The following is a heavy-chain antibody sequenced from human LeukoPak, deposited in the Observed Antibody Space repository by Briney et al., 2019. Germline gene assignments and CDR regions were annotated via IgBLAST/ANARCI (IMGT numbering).Heavy chain of an antibody. CDR3: VRRGDASSGWGDHEY. Sequence: GGSLRLSCAASGFTFNRNAISWVREAPGKGLEWVSTIGGSGDKTFYADSVKDRFPNSRDNSKDMLHLQMSSLTGEDTALYYCVRRGDASSGWGDHEYGGQGALVTVFS. D-gene: IGHD6-19*01. CDR1: GFTFNRNA. CDR2: IGGSGDKT. V-gene: IGHV3-23*01. J-gene: IGHJ4*02.